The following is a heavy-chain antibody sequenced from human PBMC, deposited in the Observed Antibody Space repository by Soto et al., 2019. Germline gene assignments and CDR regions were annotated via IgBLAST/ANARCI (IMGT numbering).Heavy chain of an antibody. D-gene: IGHD3-22*01. J-gene: IGHJ4*02. CDR3: ARHRVYDSSGYLPDY. Sequence: QLQLQESGPGLVKPSETLSLTCTVSGGSISSSSYYWGWIRQPPGKGLEWIGSIYYSGSTYYNPSLHSRVSISVDTSTNQFSLQLGAVTAADSAVYYCARHRVYDSSGYLPDYWGQGTLVTVSS. V-gene: IGHV4-39*01. CDR2: IYYSGST. CDR1: GGSISSSSYY.